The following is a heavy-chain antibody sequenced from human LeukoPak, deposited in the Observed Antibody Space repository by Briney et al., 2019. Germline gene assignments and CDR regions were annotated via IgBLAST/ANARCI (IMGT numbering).Heavy chain of an antibody. V-gene: IGHV4-39*07. CDR2: IYYSGST. CDR1: GGSISSSSYY. D-gene: IGHD3-3*02. CDR3: ARESGQISAWFYP. Sequence: SETLSLTCTVSGGSISSSSYYWGWIRQPPGKGLEWIGSIYYSGSTYYNPSLKSRVTISVDTSKNQFSLKLSSVTAADTAVYYCARESGQISAWFYPWGQGTLVTVSS. J-gene: IGHJ5*02.